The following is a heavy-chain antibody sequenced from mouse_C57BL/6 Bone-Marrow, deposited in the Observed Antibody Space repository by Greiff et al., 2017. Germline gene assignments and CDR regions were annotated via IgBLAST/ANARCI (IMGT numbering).Heavy chain of an antibody. Sequence: VQLQQSGAELARPGASVKLSCKASGYTFTSYGISWVKQRTGQGLEWIGEIYPRSDNTYYNEKFKGKATLTADKSSSTAYMELRSLTSEDSAVYFCERSSGSSYVSDYWGQGTTLTVSS. CDR2: IYPRSDNT. D-gene: IGHD1-1*01. V-gene: IGHV1-81*01. CDR1: GYTFTSYG. J-gene: IGHJ2*01. CDR3: ERSSGSSYVSDY.